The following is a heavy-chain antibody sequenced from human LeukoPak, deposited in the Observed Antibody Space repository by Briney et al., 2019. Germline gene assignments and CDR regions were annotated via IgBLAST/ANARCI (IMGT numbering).Heavy chain of an antibody. D-gene: IGHD3-10*02. CDR1: GFTFGNFG. J-gene: IGHJ2*01. V-gene: IGHV3-23*01. CDR3: ARELVSSGTGYFDL. CDR2: ITGSTTWT. Sequence: GGSLRLSCEASGFTFGNFGMTWVRQAPGKGLQWVSGITGSTTWTYYAASVKGRFTVSRDNSQNTLHLQMNSLRADDTAVYYCARELVSSGTGYFDLWGRSTLVTVSS.